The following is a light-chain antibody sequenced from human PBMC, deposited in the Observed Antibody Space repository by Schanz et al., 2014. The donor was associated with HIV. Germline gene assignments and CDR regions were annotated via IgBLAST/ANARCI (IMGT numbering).Light chain of an antibody. CDR1: SGHRTYA. V-gene: IGLV4-69*02. Sequence: QLVLTQSPSASASLGASVKLTCTLDSGHRTYAIAWHQQQPEKGPRYLMNLNSDGSHSKGDGIPDRFSGSSSGAERYLTISSLQSDDEADYYCQTWATGIVVFGGGTQLTVL. J-gene: IGLJ2*01. CDR2: LNSDGSH. CDR3: QTWATGIVV.